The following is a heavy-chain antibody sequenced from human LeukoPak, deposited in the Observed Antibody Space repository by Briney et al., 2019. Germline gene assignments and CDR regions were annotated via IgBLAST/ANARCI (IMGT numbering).Heavy chain of an antibody. D-gene: IGHD1-20*01. CDR1: GYTFTVYY. Sequence: ASVTVSFKASGYTFTVYYLHWVRQAPGQGPEWMGWINTNNGGTNYAQRFQGRVTMTRDTSISTAYMELSSLRSDDTAVYYCARGGQILEVITATFDYWGQGTLVTVSS. CDR2: INTNNGGT. CDR3: ARGGQILEVITATFDY. V-gene: IGHV1-2*02. J-gene: IGHJ4*02.